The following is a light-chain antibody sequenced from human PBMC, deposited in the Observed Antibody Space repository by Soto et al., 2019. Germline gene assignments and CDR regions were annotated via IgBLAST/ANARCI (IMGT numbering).Light chain of an antibody. V-gene: IGKV1-33*01. CDR1: QDIKNY. CDR2: DAS. J-gene: IGKJ1*01. Sequence: DIQMTQSPSSLSASVGDRVTTTCQASQDIKNYLNWYQQKLGKAPKLLIYDASNLETGVPSRFSGSGYGTDFTFTISSLQPEDFATYYCLQHNSYPWTFGQGTKVDIK. CDR3: LQHNSYPWT.